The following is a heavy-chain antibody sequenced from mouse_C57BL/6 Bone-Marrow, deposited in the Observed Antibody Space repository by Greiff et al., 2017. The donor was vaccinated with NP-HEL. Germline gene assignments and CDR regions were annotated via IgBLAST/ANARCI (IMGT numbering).Heavy chain of an antibody. V-gene: IGHV1-22*01. J-gene: IGHJ1*03. Sequence: DVQLQQSGPELVKPGASVKMSCKASGYTFTDYNMHWVKQSHGKSLEWIGYINPNNGGTSYNQKFKGKATLTVNKSSSTAYMELRSLTSEDSAVYYCARLRPSWYFDVWGTGTTVTVSS. CDR1: GYTFTDYN. CDR3: ARLRPSWYFDV. CDR2: INPNNGGT.